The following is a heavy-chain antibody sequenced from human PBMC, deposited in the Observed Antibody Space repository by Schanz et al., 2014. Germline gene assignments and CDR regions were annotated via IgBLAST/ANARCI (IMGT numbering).Heavy chain of an antibody. V-gene: IGHV4-34*02. D-gene: IGHD3-22*01. CDR2: INQSGPH. J-gene: IGHJ3*02. CDR1: GGSFSSNY. Sequence: QVQLQQWGAGLLKPSETLSLTCAVYGGSFSSNYWSWIRQPPGKGLEWIGEINQSGPHNYNPSLKNRVTMSVDTSKRQIALKWRSVTAADTAVYYCARGTRERLLLRSWQFAFDIWGQGTMVTVSS. CDR3: ARGTRERLLLRSWQFAFDI.